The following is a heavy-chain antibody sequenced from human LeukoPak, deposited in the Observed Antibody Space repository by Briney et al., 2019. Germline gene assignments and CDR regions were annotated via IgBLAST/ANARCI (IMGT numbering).Heavy chain of an antibody. Sequence: ASVKVSCKASGYTFTSSGISWVRQAPGQGLEWMGWISAYNGNTNYAQKLQGRVTMTTDTSMSTAYMELRSLRSDDTAVYYCARVVILQMVVTPYFDYWGQGTLVTVSS. V-gene: IGHV1-18*01. J-gene: IGHJ4*02. D-gene: IGHD4-23*01. CDR2: ISAYNGNT. CDR3: ARVVILQMVVTPYFDY. CDR1: GYTFTSSG.